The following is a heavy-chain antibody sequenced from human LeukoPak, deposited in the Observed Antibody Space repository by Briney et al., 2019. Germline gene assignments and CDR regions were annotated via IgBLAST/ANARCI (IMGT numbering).Heavy chain of an antibody. CDR1: GGSISSGGYY. CDR3: ARHQSSYYDFWSGSPGTYYGMDV. J-gene: IGHJ6*02. Sequence: PSETLSLTCTVSGGSISSGGYYWSWVRQPPGKGLEWIGYIYYSGGTNYNPSLKSRVTISVDTSKNQFSLKLSSVTAADTAVYYCARHQSSYYDFWSGSPGTYYGMDVWGQGTTVTVSS. CDR2: IYYSGGT. D-gene: IGHD3-3*01. V-gene: IGHV4-61*08.